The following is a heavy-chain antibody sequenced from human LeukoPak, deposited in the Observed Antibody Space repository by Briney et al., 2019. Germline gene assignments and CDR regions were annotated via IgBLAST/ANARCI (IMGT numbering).Heavy chain of an antibody. V-gene: IGHV3-11*01. J-gene: IGHJ4*02. CDR3: ARGGGLLWFGELLPEYYFDY. CDR1: GFTFSGYY. CDR2: ISSSGSTI. D-gene: IGHD3-10*01. Sequence: GGSLRLSCAASGFTFSGYYMSWIRQAPGKGLEWVSYISSSGSTIYYADSVKGRFTISRDNAKNSLYLQMNSLRAEDTAVYYCARGGGLLWFGELLPEYYFDYWGQGTLVTVSS.